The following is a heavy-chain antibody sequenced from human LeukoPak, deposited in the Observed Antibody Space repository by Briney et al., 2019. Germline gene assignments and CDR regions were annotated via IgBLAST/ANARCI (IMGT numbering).Heavy chain of an antibody. D-gene: IGHD2-15*01. V-gene: IGHV3-30-3*01. CDR3: ARGIGLYCSGGSCSDAFDI. J-gene: IGHJ3*02. Sequence: SNKYYADSVKGRFTISRDNSKNTLYLQMNSLRAEDTAVYYCARGIGLYCSGGSCSDAFDIWGQGTMVTVSS. CDR2: SNK.